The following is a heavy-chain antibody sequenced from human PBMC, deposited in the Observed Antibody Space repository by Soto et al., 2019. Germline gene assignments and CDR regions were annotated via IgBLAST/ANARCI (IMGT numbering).Heavy chain of an antibody. CDR1: GDSMSSYY. V-gene: IGHV4-59*12. D-gene: IGHD3-10*01. CDR3: ARGPGGSGSYCAYYYYYGMDV. Sequence: PSETLSLTCTVSGDSMSSYYWSWIRQPPAKGLEWIGYIYYSGTTNNNPSLKSRVTISVDTSKNQFSLKLSSVTAADTAVYYCARGPGGSGSYCAYYYYYGMDVWGQGTTVTVSS. CDR2: IYYSGTT. J-gene: IGHJ6*02.